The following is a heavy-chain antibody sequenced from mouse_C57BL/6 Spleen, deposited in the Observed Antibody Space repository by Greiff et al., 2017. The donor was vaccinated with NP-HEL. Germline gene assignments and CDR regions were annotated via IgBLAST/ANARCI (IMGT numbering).Heavy chain of an antibody. CDR2: IYPGDGDT. D-gene: IGHD1-1*01. CDR1: GYAFSSSW. Sequence: VKLMESGPELVKPGASVKISCKASGYAFSSSWMNWVKQRPGKGLEWIGRIYPGDGDTNYNGTFKGKATLTADKSSSTAYMQLSSLTSEDSAVYFCARRDGSSYVWFAYWGQGTLVTVSA. V-gene: IGHV1-82*01. CDR3: ARRDGSSYVWFAY. J-gene: IGHJ3*01.